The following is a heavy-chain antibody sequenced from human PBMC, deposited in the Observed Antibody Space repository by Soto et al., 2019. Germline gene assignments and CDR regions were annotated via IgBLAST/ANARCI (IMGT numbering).Heavy chain of an antibody. CDR3: AKDLTDGHNSSYYYGMDV. CDR2: ISGSGGST. J-gene: IGHJ6*02. V-gene: IGHV3-23*01. D-gene: IGHD3-16*01. Sequence: GGSLRLSCAASGFTFSSYAMSWVRQAPGKGLEWVSAISGSGGSTYYADSVKGRFTISRDNSKNTLYLQMNSLRAEDTAIYYRAKDLTDGHNSSYYYGMDVWGQGTTVTVSS. CDR1: GFTFSSYA.